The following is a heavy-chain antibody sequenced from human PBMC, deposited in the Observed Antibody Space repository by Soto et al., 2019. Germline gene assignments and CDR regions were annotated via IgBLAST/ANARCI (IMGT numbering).Heavy chain of an antibody. V-gene: IGHV1-18*01. Sequence: GASEKVSCKASGYTFTSYGISWVRQAPGQGLEWMGWISAYNDNTNYAQKLQGRVTMTTDTSTSTAYMELRSLRSDDTAVYYCARDHTEWLVHCDCWGQGTLVTVSS. J-gene: IGHJ4*02. CDR1: GYTFTSYG. CDR2: ISAYNDNT. D-gene: IGHD6-19*01. CDR3: ARDHTEWLVHCDC.